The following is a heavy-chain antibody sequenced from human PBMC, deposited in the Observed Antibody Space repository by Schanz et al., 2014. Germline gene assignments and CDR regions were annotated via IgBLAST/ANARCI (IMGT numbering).Heavy chain of an antibody. CDR2: IYYTGHT. CDR1: GGSISSYY. Sequence: QVQLQESGPGLVKPSETLSLTCTVSGGSISSYYWNWIRQPPGKGLEWIGYIYYTGHTYYNPSLKSRVAISLDTSKNQFFLKLRSVTSADTAVYYCARDPGYSGQYGLDVWGQGTTVTVSS. V-gene: IGHV4-59*01. D-gene: IGHD6-13*01. J-gene: IGHJ6*02. CDR3: ARDPGYSGQYGLDV.